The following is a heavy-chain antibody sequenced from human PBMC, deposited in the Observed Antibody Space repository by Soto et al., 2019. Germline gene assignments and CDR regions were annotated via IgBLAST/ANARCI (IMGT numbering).Heavy chain of an antibody. D-gene: IGHD3-3*02. CDR2: IYPSGST. J-gene: IGHJ3*02. CDR1: GGSISSSNW. Sequence: QVQLQESGPGLVKPSGTLSLTCAVSGGSISSSNWWSWVRQPPGKGLEWIGEIYPSGSTNYNPSLKSRVTIQVDKSKNQFSLKLSSVTAADTAVYYFARVLGNDAFDIWGQGTMVTVSS. CDR3: ARVLGNDAFDI. V-gene: IGHV4-4*02.